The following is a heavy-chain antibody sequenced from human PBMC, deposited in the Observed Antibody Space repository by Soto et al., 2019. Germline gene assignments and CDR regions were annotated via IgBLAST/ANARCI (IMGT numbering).Heavy chain of an antibody. CDR2: IYYSGST. CDR1: GGSISSYY. J-gene: IGHJ6*02. CDR3: ARTEVGATDYYYYYGMDV. D-gene: IGHD1-26*01. V-gene: IGHV4-59*01. Sequence: TLSLTCTVSGGSISSYYWRCIRQPPGKGLEWIGYIYYSGSTNYNPSLKSRVTISVDTSKNQFSLKLSSVTAADTAVYYCARTEVGATDYYYYYGMDVWGQGTTVTVSS.